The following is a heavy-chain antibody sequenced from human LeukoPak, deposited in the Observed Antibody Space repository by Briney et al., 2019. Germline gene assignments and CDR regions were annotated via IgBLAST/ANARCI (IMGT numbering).Heavy chain of an antibody. CDR2: IKKDGSPN. V-gene: IGHV3-7*01. Sequence: PGGSLRLSCAASGFTFSSYWMSWVRQAPGKGLEWVANIKKDGSPNYYVDSVKGRFTISKDNAKNSLYLQMNSLRAEDTAVYYCARDRGGYSVWGKGTTVTDSS. CDR1: GFTFSSYW. J-gene: IGHJ6*03. CDR3: ARDRGGYSV. D-gene: IGHD1-26*01.